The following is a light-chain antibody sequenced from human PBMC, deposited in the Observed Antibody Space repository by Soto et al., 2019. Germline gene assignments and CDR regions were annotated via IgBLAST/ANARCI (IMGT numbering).Light chain of an antibody. V-gene: IGKV1-5*01. J-gene: IGKJ1*01. CDR3: QHYNNYPT. Sequence: DLQMTQSPSTLSASVGDRVIITCRASQSISTWLAWYQQKPGKAPNLLIYDASSLDSEVPSRFSGRRSGAQFTLTMTSLQPDDFQTYYGQHYNNYPTFGQGTKVEIK. CDR1: QSISTW. CDR2: DAS.